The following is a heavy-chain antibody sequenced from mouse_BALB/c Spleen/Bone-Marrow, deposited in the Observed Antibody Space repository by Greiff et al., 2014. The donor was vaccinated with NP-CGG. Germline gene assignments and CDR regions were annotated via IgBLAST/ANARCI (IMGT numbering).Heavy chain of an antibody. D-gene: IGHD1-2*01. CDR3: ARNYGYLYALDY. CDR1: GYSITSDCA. CDR2: ISYSGST. V-gene: IGHV3-2*02. J-gene: IGHJ4*01. Sequence: EVKLMESGPGLVKPSQSLSLTCTVTGYSITSDCAWNWIRQFPGNKLEWMGYISYSGSTSYNPSLKSRISISRDTSKNQFFLQLNSVTTEDTATYYCARNYGYLYALDYWGQGTSVTVSS.